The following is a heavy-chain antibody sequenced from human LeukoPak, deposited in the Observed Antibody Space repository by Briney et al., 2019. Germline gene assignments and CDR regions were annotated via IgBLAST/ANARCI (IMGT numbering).Heavy chain of an antibody. CDR1: GGSISSYY. D-gene: IGHD3-3*01. CDR2: IYYSGST. Sequence: PETLSLTCTVSGGSISSYYWSWIRQPPGKGLEWIGYIYYSGSTNYNPSLKSRVTISVDTSKNQFSLKLSSVTAADTAVYYCATHLSIFGVDQFDYWGQGTLVTVSS. CDR3: ATHLSIFGVDQFDY. V-gene: IGHV4-59*08. J-gene: IGHJ4*02.